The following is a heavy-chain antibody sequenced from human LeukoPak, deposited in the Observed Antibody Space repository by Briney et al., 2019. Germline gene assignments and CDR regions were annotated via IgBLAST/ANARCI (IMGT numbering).Heavy chain of an antibody. V-gene: IGHV4-34*01. J-gene: IGHJ5*02. CDR2: INHSGST. CDR1: GGSFSGYY. CDR3: ARGIWFDP. Sequence: SENLSLTCAVYGGSFSGYYWCWIRQPPGKGLEWIGEINHSGSTNYNPSLKSRVTISVDTSKNQFSLKLSSVTAADTAVYYCARGIWFDPWGHGTLVTVSS.